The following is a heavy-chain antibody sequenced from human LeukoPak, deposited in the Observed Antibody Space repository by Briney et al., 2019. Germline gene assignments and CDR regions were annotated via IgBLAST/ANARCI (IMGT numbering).Heavy chain of an antibody. J-gene: IGHJ5*02. CDR3: AKDLGYSSGWDL. V-gene: IGHV3-30*02. CDR2: IRYDGSNK. CDR1: GFTFSSYG. Sequence: AGGSLRLSCAASGFTFSSYGMHWVRQAPGKGLEWVAFIRYDGSNKYYADSVKGRFTISRDNSKNTLYLQMNSLRAGDTAVYYCAKDLGYSSGWDLWGQGTLVTVSS. D-gene: IGHD6-19*01.